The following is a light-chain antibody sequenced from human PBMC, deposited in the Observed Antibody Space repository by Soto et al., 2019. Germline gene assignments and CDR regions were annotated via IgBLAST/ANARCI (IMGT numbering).Light chain of an antibody. Sequence: EMLMTPSRDTLSVSRGESATLSCMANQAISSNLAWYQQKPGQAPRLLIYGASTRATGIPDRFSGSGSGTEFTLTISSLQSEDFAVYYCQHYNNWLGTFGGGTKVDIK. CDR2: GAS. J-gene: IGKJ4*01. V-gene: IGKV3-15*01. CDR3: QHYNNWLGT. CDR1: QAISSN.